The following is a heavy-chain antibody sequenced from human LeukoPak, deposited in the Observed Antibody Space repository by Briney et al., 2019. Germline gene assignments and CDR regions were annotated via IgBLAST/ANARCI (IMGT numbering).Heavy chain of an antibody. D-gene: IGHD3-3*01. CDR2: IYTSGST. CDR1: GGSISSYY. J-gene: IGHJ6*03. CDR3: AREGTGYDFWSGSPYYMDV. Sequence: PSETLSLTCTVSGGSISSYYWSWIRQPAGKGLEWIGRIYTSGSTNYNPSLKSRVTMSVDTSKNQFSLRLSSVTAADTAVYYCAREGTGYDFWSGSPYYMDVWGKGTTVTVSS. V-gene: IGHV4-4*07.